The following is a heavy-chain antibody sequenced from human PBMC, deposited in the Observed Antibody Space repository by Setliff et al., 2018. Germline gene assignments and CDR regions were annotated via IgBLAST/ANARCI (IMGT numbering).Heavy chain of an antibody. D-gene: IGHD2-2*01. J-gene: IGHJ6*02. CDR3: AREIRVVVPAAPRYYGMDV. CDR1: GYTFTGYY. V-gene: IGHV1-2*02. CDR2: INPNSGGT. Sequence: WASVKVSCKASGYTFTGYYMHWVRQAPGQGLEWMGWINPNSGGTNYAQKFQGRVTMTRDTSISTAYMELSRLRSDDTAVYYCAREIRVVVPAAPRYYGMDVWGQGTTVTVSS.